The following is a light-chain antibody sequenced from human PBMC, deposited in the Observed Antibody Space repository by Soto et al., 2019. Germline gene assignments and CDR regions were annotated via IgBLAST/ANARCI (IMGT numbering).Light chain of an antibody. Sequence: EIVMTQSPATLSVSPGERPTLSCRASQSVSSNLAWYQQKPGQAPSLLIYGASTRATGISARFSGSGSGTEFTLTISSLQSEDFAVYYCQQYNNWPPKYTFGQGTKLEIK. V-gene: IGKV3-15*01. CDR3: QQYNNWPPKYT. J-gene: IGKJ2*01. CDR2: GAS. CDR1: QSVSSN.